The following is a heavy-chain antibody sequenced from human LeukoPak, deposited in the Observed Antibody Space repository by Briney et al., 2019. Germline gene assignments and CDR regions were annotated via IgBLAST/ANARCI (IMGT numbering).Heavy chain of an antibody. D-gene: IGHD3-3*01. CDR3: ARRGYDFWSGYYGFFDY. Sequence: GGSLRLSCAASGFALSSYSMNWVRQAPGKGLEWVSSISSSSSNIYYADSVKGRFTISRDNAKNSLYLQMNSLRAEDTAVYYCARRGYDFWSGYYGFFDYWGQGTLVTVSS. J-gene: IGHJ4*02. CDR1: GFALSSYS. V-gene: IGHV3-21*01. CDR2: ISSSSSNI.